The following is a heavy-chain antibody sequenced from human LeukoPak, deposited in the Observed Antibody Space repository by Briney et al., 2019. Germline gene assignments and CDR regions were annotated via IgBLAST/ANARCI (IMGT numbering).Heavy chain of an antibody. V-gene: IGHV3-49*04. J-gene: IGHJ4*02. CDR3: TRVDIVAIASDY. CDR2: IRSKAYGGTT. Sequence: GGSLRLSCTASGFTFGDYAVSWVRQAPGKGLEWVGFIRSKAYGGTTEYAASVKGRFTISRDDSKSIAYLQMNSLKTEDTAVYYCTRVDIVAIASDYWGQGTLVTVSS. D-gene: IGHD5-12*01. CDR1: GFTFGDYA.